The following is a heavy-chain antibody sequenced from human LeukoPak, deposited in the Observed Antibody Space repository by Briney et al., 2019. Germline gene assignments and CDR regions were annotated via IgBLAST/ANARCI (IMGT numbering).Heavy chain of an antibody. D-gene: IGHD1-26*01. CDR3: ARVVGKWEFDY. CDR1: GFTFSSYW. CDR2: INSDGSST. V-gene: IGHV3-74*01. Sequence: PGGSLRLSCAASGFTFSSYWMHWVRQAPGKGLVWVSRINSDGSSTSYADSVKGRFTISRDNAKNSLYLQMNSLRAEDTAVYYCARVVGKWEFDYWGQGTLVTVSS. J-gene: IGHJ4*02.